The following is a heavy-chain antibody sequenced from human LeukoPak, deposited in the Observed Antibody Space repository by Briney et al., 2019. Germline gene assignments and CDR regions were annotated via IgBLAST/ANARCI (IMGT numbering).Heavy chain of an antibody. CDR1: GFTFRDYT. J-gene: IGHJ4*02. CDR3: TRVPLYSGGWHYFDY. V-gene: IGHV3-49*04. CDR2: IKSKAYGGTT. D-gene: IGHD6-19*01. Sequence: GGSLRLSCAASGFTFRDYTLTWVRQAPGKGLECVGYIKSKAYGGTTEYAASVKGLFSISRDDSKSIAYLQLNSLKTEDTAVYHCTRVPLYSGGWHYFDYWGQGTLVTVSS.